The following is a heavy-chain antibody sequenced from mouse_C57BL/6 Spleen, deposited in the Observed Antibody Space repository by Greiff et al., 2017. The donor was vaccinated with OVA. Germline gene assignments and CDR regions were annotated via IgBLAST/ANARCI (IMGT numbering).Heavy chain of an antibody. CDR2: ISNLAYSI. J-gene: IGHJ4*01. D-gene: IGHD3-2*02. Sequence: EVKLMESGGGLVQPGGSLKLSCAASGFTFSDYGMAWVRQAPRKGPEWVAFISNLAYSIYYADTVTGRFTISRENAKNTLYLEMSSLRSEDTAMYYCARHLTAQATYAMDYWGQGTSVTVSS. V-gene: IGHV5-15*01. CDR1: GFTFSDYG. CDR3: ARHLTAQATYAMDY.